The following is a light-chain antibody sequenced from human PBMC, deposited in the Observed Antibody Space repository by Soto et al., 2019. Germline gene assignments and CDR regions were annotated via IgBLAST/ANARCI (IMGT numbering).Light chain of an antibody. CDR2: GAS. CDR3: QQYGDSPCT. Sequence: EIVLTQSPGTLSLSPGERATLSCRASQSVSSSYLAWYQQKPGQAPRLLIYGASSRATGIPDRFSGGGSGTDFTLTISRLEPEDFAVYYCQQYGDSPCTFGQGTNLQIK. J-gene: IGKJ2*02. CDR1: QSVSSSY. V-gene: IGKV3-20*01.